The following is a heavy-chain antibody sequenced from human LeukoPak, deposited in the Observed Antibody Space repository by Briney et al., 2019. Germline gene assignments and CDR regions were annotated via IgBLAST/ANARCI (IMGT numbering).Heavy chain of an antibody. D-gene: IGHD3-3*01. J-gene: IGHJ2*01. CDR2: IYSGGST. CDR1: GGSFSNYY. Sequence: PSETLSLTCTVSGGSFSNYYWSWIRQPPGKGLECIGNIYSGGSTKYNPSVNSRITISVDTSKNQFALKMGLVTAADTAVYYCAREDVWLFDRWGRGTLVTVSS. V-gene: IGHV4-59*01. CDR3: AREDVWLFDR.